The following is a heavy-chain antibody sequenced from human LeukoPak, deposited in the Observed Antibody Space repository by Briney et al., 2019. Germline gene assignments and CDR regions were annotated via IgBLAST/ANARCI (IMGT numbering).Heavy chain of an antibody. CDR2: ITYSSGNT. CDR1: GFTFSSYA. V-gene: IGHV3-23*01. Sequence: GGSLRLSCAASGFTFSSYAMSWVRQAPGKGLEWVSAITYSSGNTYYADSVKGRFTISRDNSKNTLYLQMNSLRAEDTALYYCAKDGTECGGDCYSDYWGQGTLVTVSS. J-gene: IGHJ4*02. D-gene: IGHD2-21*02. CDR3: AKDGTECGGDCYSDY.